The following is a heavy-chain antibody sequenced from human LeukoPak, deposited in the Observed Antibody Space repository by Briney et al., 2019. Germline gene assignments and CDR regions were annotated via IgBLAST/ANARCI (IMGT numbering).Heavy chain of an antibody. D-gene: IGHD3-3*01. CDR2: IISHGGST. V-gene: IGHV3-64*02. Sequence: PGGSLRLSCAASGFTFSGYTLHWVRQAPGKGLEHVSAIISHGGSTHYADSVKGRFTVSRDNSKNTLYLQMDSLRAEDMAVYYCARITMGATSANFYNYFLDAWGKGTTVTVSS. CDR1: GFTFSGYT. CDR3: ARITMGATSANFYNYFLDA. J-gene: IGHJ6*03.